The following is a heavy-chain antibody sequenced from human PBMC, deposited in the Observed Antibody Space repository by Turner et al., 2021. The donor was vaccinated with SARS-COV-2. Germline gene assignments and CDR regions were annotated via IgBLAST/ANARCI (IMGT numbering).Heavy chain of an antibody. Sequence: QLQLQESGPGLVKPSETLSLTCTVSGGSISSSSYCWGWIRQPPGTGLEWIGSFYYSGSTYYNPSLKSRVTISVDASKNQFSLKLTSVTAADTAVYFCARELPNNWFDPWGQGTLVTVSS. V-gene: IGHV4-39*07. CDR2: FYYSGST. J-gene: IGHJ5*02. CDR1: GGSISSSSYC. CDR3: ARELPNNWFDP.